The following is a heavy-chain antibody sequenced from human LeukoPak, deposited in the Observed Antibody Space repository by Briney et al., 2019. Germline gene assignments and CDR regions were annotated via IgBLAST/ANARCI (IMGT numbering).Heavy chain of an antibody. CDR3: VKDYSGTDGLDI. CDR2: IRHDGSKK. D-gene: IGHD1-26*01. CDR1: GFSFSSYG. J-gene: IGHJ3*02. V-gene: IGHV3-30*02. Sequence: GGSLRLSCAASGFSFSSYGMHWVRQAPGKGLEGVAFIRHDGSKKYYADSVKGRFTISKDNSKNTLYLQMNSLRSEDTAVYYCVKDYSGTDGLDIWGQGTRVTVS.